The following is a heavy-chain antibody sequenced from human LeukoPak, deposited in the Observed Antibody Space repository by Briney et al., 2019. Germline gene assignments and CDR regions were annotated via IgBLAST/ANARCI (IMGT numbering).Heavy chain of an antibody. CDR2: CDPVEGDT. Sequence: ASVKVSCKVSGYTLTELSMHWVRQAPGKGLEWMGGCDPVEGDTIYAQKFQGRVTMSEDTSTDTAYMELSSLRSDDAAVYYCAVTLEGRGRWEEIDYWGQGTLVTVSS. V-gene: IGHV1-24*01. D-gene: IGHD1-26*01. CDR3: AVTLEGRGRWEEIDY. J-gene: IGHJ4*02. CDR1: GYTLTELS.